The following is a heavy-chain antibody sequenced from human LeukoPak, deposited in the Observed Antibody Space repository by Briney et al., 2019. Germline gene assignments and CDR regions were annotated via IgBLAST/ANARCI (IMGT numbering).Heavy chain of an antibody. V-gene: IGHV3-23*01. CDR1: GFTFSSHA. CDR2: IGGSSGST. J-gene: IGHJ4*02. Sequence: PGGSLRLSCAASGFTFSSHAMAWVRQAPGKGLEWVSAIGGSSGSTYYADSVKGRFTISRDNSKNTVYLQMNNLRADVTAVYYCARQRDLDYWGQGTLVTVSS. D-gene: IGHD1-1*01. CDR3: ARQRDLDY.